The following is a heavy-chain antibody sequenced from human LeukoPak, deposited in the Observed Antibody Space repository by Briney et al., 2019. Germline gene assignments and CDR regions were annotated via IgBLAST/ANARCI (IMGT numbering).Heavy chain of an antibody. J-gene: IGHJ4*02. CDR1: GASISSGGYH. Sequence: SETLSLTCTVSGASISSGGYHWGWIRQHPGKGLERIGYIYSSGNTYYNPSLRSRVSISLDTSKNQLSLKLSSVTAADTAVYYCARYHSGLLPQDPYYFDYWGQGTLVTVSS. V-gene: IGHV4-31*03. D-gene: IGHD3-22*01. CDR2: IYSSGNT. CDR3: ARYHSGLLPQDPYYFDY.